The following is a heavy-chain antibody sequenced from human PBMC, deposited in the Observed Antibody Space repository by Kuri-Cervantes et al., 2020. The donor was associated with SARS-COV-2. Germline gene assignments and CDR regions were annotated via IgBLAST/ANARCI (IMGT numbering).Heavy chain of an antibody. CDR1: GYTFSSYA. V-gene: IGHV1-69*04. CDR2: INPILGIA. Sequence: SVKVSCKASGYTFSSYAIRWVRQAPGQGLEWMGRINPILGIANYAQKFQGRVTITPDTSTSTAYMELSSLRSEDTAVYYCARDWGSDFWSGYYTSYYYGMDVWGQGTTVTVSS. J-gene: IGHJ6*02. D-gene: IGHD3-3*01. CDR3: ARDWGSDFWSGYYTSYYYGMDV.